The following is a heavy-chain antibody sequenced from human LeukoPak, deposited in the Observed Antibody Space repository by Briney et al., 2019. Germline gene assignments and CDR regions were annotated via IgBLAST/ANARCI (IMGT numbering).Heavy chain of an antibody. CDR3: ARGGIAAAGPPLSHYYYGMDV. J-gene: IGHJ6*02. V-gene: IGHV4-59*12. CDR2: IYYSGST. D-gene: IGHD6-13*01. CDR1: GGSISSYY. Sequence: SETLSLTCTVSGGSISSYYWSWIRQPPGEGLEWIGYIYYSGSTNYNPSLKSRVTISVDTSKNQFSLKLSSVTAADTAVYYCARGGIAAAGPPLSHYYYGMDVWGQGTTVTVSS.